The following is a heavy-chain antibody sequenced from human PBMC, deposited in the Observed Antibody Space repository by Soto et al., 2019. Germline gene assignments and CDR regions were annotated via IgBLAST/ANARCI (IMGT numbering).Heavy chain of an antibody. D-gene: IGHD2-15*01. CDR1: GFSFSVYG. CDR2: IWYDASKQ. V-gene: IGHV3-33*01. CDR3: AAWAEGATEVH. Sequence: GGSLRLSCETSGFSFSVYGMHWVRQAPGKGLEWVAVIWYDASKQFYAASVEGRFTISRDNSKAILYLQMNSLRAEDTAVYYCAAWAEGATEVHWGQGALVTVSS. J-gene: IGHJ4*02.